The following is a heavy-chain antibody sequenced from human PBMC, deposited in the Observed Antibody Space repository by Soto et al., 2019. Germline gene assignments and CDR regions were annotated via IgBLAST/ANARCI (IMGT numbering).Heavy chain of an antibody. Sequence: QVQLVQSGAEVKKPGASVKVSCKASGYTFNSYGISWVRQAPGQGLEWMGWISGYNGNTNYAEKSQGRVTMTADTSTSTAYREMRRMRSDDTAVYFCARDHQYYAYSGYWRDGMYVWGQGTTVNVSS. CDR2: ISGYNGNT. CDR1: GYTFNSYG. D-gene: IGHD5-12*01. V-gene: IGHV1-18*01. CDR3: ARDHQYYAYSGYWRDGMYV. J-gene: IGHJ6*02.